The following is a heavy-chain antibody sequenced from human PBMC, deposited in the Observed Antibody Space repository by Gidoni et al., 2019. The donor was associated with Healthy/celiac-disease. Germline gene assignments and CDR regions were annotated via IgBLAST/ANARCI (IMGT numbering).Heavy chain of an antibody. Sequence: QLQLQESGPGLVKPSETLSLTCTVPGGSISSSSYYWGWIRQPPGKGLEWIGSIYYSGSTYYNPSLKSRVTISVDTSKNQFSLKLSSVTAADTAVYYCARQYSGYEGWFDPWGQGTLVTVSS. CDR3: ARQYSGYEGWFDP. J-gene: IGHJ5*02. V-gene: IGHV4-39*01. D-gene: IGHD5-12*01. CDR1: GGSISSSSYY. CDR2: IYYSGST.